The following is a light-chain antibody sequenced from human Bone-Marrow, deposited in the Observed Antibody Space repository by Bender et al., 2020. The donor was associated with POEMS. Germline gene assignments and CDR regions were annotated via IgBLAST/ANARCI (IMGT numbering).Light chain of an antibody. J-gene: IGLJ3*02. Sequence: QSALTRPASVSGSPGQSITISCTGASSDVGAYNLVSWYQQHPGKAPKLLIYEVRKRPSGVSNRFSGSKSDNTASLTISGLQAEDEADFYCCSYADNSVWVFGGGTKLTVL. CDR1: SSDVGAYNL. CDR2: EVR. V-gene: IGLV2-23*02. CDR3: CSYADNSVWV.